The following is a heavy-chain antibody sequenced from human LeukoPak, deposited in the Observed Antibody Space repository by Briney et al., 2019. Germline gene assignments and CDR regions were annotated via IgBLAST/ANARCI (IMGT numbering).Heavy chain of an antibody. V-gene: IGHV3-23*01. D-gene: IGHD2-15*01. CDR3: AKDGPDIVEVVAATYDY. CDR1: GSTFSNYA. J-gene: IGHJ4*02. CDR2: ISGSGDST. Sequence: GGSLRLSCAASGSTFSNYAMSWVRQAPGKGLEWVSIISGSGDSTHYADSVKGRLTISRDNSKNTLFLQMNSLRGEDTAMYYCAKDGPDIVEVVAATYDYWGQGTLVTVSS.